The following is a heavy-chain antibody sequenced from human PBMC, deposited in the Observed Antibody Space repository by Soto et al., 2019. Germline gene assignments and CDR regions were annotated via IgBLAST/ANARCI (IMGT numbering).Heavy chain of an antibody. D-gene: IGHD6-13*01. CDR2: INYNSGSV. CDR3: AXDISLXGWVYLVVEY. CDR1: GFTFDVYA. Sequence: EVQLVESGGGWVQPGRSLRLSCAASGFTFDVYAMHWVRQAPGXGLEXVSGINYNSGSVGYADSVKGRFTISRDNAKNSLHLQMNSLRAEDTAVYYCAXDISLXGWVYLVVEYWGQGTLVTVSP. J-gene: IGHJ4*02. V-gene: IGHV3-9*01.